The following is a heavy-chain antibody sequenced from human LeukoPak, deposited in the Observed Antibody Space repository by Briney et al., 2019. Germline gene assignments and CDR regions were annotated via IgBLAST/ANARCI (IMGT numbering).Heavy chain of an antibody. J-gene: IGHJ4*02. CDR3: ARDGPVAGVELDQ. D-gene: IGHD6-19*01. Sequence: GGSLRLSCAASGFPFDNYGMAWVRQAPGKGLEWVSGITWNGGITAYADSVKGRFTISRDNTKNSLYLQMNSLRAEDTALYYCARDGPVAGVELDQWGQGTLVTVSS. CDR2: ITWNGGIT. V-gene: IGHV3-20*04. CDR1: GFPFDNYG.